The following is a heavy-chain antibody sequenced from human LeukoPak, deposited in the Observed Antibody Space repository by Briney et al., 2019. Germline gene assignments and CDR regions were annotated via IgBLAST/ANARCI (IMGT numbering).Heavy chain of an antibody. D-gene: IGHD1-26*01. CDR3: GRDSSGSCDY. J-gene: IGHJ4*02. CDR2: IWYEGSKN. V-gene: IGHV3-33*01. CDR1: GFTFSSYA. Sequence: GGSLRLSCAASGFTFSSYAWHWVRQAPGKGLEWVAIIWYEGSKNYYGDSVKGRFTIYRDNSKNTLYVQMNSLRAEDTAVYYCGRDSSGSCDYWGQGTLVIVSS.